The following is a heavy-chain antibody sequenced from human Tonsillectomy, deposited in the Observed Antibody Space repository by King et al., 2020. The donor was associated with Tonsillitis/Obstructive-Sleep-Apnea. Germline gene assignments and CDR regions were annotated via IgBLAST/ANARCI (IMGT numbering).Heavy chain of an antibody. V-gene: IGHV4-39*01. D-gene: IGHD2-21*02. Sequence: QLQESGPGLVKPSETLSLTCTVSGGSISSSSYYWGWIRQPPGKGLEWIGSIYYSGSTYYNPSLKSRVTISVDTSKNQFSLKLSSVTAADTAVYHCARHKFATVTGIVDYWGQGILVTVSS. J-gene: IGHJ4*02. CDR1: GGSISSSSYY. CDR2: IYYSGST. CDR3: ARHKFATVTGIVDY.